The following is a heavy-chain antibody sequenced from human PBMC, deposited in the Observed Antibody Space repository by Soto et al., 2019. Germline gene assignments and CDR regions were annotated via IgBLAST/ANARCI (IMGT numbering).Heavy chain of an antibody. CDR2: VTSSGQT. CDR3: ARHSETALVTGFDS. J-gene: IGHJ4*02. Sequence: NPSETLSLTCIVTGVSVTNSRYDWVWVRHAPDKGLEWIGAVTSSGQTFNIPSLESRVAISADASKNEFYLSLTSVTAADTAVYYCARHSETALVTGFDSWGQGIRVTVSS. CDR1: GVSVTNSRYD. V-gene: IGHV4-39*01. D-gene: IGHD5-18*01.